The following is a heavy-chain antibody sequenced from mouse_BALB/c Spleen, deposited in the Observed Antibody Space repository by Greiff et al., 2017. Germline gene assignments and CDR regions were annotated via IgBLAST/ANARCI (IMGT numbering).Heavy chain of an antibody. Sequence: VQLKQSGPGLVKPSQSLSLTCTATGYSITSDYAWNWIRQFPGNKLEWMGYISYSGSTSYNPSLKSRISITRDTSTNQFFLQLNSVTTEDTATYYCARYDYDAWFAYWGQGTLVTVSA. CDR1: GYSITSDYA. D-gene: IGHD2-4*01. J-gene: IGHJ3*01. CDR2: ISYSGST. V-gene: IGHV3-2*02. CDR3: ARYDYDAWFAY.